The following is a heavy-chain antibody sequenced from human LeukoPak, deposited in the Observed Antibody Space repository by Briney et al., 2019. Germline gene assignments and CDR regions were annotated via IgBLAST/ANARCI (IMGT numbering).Heavy chain of an antibody. V-gene: IGHV3-23*01. CDR1: GFTFSSYA. J-gene: IGHJ1*01. CDR3: AKGNGYSXGRYXXXX. Sequence: GGSLRLSCAASGFTFSSYAMGWVRQAPGKGLEWVSAITASGGNTYYADSVKGRFTISRDNSKNTLYLQVNSLRAEDTAVYYCAKGNGYSXGRYXXXXWGXXXXXT. CDR2: ITASGGNT. D-gene: IGHD5-18*01.